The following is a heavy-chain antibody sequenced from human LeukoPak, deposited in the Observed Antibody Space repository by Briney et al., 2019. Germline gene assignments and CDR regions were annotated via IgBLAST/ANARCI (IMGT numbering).Heavy chain of an antibody. CDR2: INEDGSGK. CDR1: GFTFSNYW. D-gene: IGHD1-26*01. V-gene: IGHV3-7*05. J-gene: IGHJ4*02. Sequence: GGSLRLSCAASGFTFSNYWMTWFRQAPGKGLGWVANINEDGSGKYYVDSVKGRFTISRDNAKNSLYLQMNSLRAEDTAFYYCARGKMVGATAWGGLDYWRQGTLVTVSS. CDR3: ARGKMVGATAWGGLDY.